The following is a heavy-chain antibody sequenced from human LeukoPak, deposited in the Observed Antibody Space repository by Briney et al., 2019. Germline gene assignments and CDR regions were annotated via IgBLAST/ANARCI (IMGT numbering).Heavy chain of an antibody. CDR2: IYPGDSDP. CDR1: GYSFTSYW. D-gene: IGHD3-22*01. J-gene: IGHJ4*02. Sequence: GESLKISCKGTGYSFTSYWIGWVRQMPGKGLEWIGIIYPGDSDPRYSPSFQGQVTISADKSISTAYLQWSSLKASDTAMYYCARGARDSSGYYHCWGQGTLVTVSS. CDR3: ARGARDSSGYYHC. V-gene: IGHV5-51*01.